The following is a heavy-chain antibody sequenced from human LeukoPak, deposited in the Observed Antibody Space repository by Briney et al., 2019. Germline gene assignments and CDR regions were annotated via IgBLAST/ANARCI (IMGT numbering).Heavy chain of an antibody. CDR2: ISGSGGNT. CDR3: ARGELEMATNQPFDY. Sequence: PGGSLRLSCAASGFTFSSYAMNWVRQAPGKGLEWVSGISGSGGNTYYSDSVKGRFTISRDNSKNSLYLQMHSLRAEDTAVYYCARGELEMATNQPFDYWGQGTLVTVSS. J-gene: IGHJ4*02. CDR1: GFTFSSYA. V-gene: IGHV3-23*01. D-gene: IGHD5-24*01.